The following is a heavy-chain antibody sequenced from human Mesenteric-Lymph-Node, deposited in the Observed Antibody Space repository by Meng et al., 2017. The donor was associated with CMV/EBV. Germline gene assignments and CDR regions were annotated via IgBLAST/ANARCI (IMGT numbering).Heavy chain of an antibody. D-gene: IGHD1-1*01. J-gene: IGHJ4*02. CDR2: ISSSGNTI. CDR1: GFTFSDYY. V-gene: IGHV3-11*01. Sequence: GESLKISCAASGFTFSDYYMSWIRQAPGKGLEWVSYISSSGNTIYYADSVKGRFTISRDNAKNSLYLQMNSLRAEDTAVYYCTRDLLSGPNYWGQGTLVTVSS. CDR3: TRDLLSGPNY.